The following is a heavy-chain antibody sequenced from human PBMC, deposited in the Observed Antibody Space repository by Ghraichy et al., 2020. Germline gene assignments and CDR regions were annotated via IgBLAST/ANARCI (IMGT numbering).Heavy chain of an antibody. V-gene: IGHV6-1*01. Sequence: SQTLSLTCAISGDRVTTHSASWIWVRQCPSKGLEWLGRTYYRSKWETDFAPSVKGRITISPDTSKNQFSLHLNSVTPEDTAVYYCVRRSMVITDYSNYGMDVWGQGTTVSVSS. D-gene: IGHD4/OR15-4a*01. CDR3: VRRSMVITDYSNYGMDV. CDR2: TYYRSKWET. CDR1: GDRVTTHSAS. J-gene: IGHJ6*02.